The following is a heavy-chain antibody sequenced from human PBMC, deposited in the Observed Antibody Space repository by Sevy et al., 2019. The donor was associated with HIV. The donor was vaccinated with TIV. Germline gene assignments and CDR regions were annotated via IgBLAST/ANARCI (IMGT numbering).Heavy chain of an antibody. J-gene: IGHJ6*02. CDR3: AKRRVQSGLSGGGANYGMDV. CDR2: LIGGGSRT. CDR1: GFPFSNFA. V-gene: IGHV3-23*01. D-gene: IGHD2-8*02. Sequence: GGSLRLSCAASGFPFSNFAMSWVHQAPGKGLEWVSTLIGGGSRTYYADSVTGRFIISRDNSRNTLNLQMNSLRAEDTAIYYCAKRRVQSGLSGGGANYGMDVCGRGTTVTVSS.